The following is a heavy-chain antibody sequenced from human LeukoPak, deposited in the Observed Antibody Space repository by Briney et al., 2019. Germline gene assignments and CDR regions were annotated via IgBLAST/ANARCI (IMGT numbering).Heavy chain of an antibody. J-gene: IGHJ6*03. V-gene: IGHV3-49*03. D-gene: IGHD3-10*01. CDR2: IRSKAYGGTT. CDR3: TRRGVTTYYYMDV. Sequence: GRSLRLSCTASGFTFGDYAMSWFRQAPGKGLEWVGVIRSKAYGGTTEYAASVKGRFTISRDDSNSIAYLQMISLKTEDTAVYYCTRRGVTTYYYMDVWGKGTTVTVSS. CDR1: GFTFGDYA.